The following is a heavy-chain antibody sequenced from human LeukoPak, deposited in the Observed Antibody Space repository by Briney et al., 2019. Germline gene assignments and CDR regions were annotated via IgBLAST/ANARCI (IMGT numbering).Heavy chain of an antibody. CDR2: INPGGGST. Sequence: ASVKVSCKASGYTLTSYFIHWVRQAPGQGLEWMGIINPGGGSTSYAQKFQGRVTMTRDTSTSTVYMELSSLRSEDTAVYYCARDQDWNYAFDIWGQGTMVTVSS. CDR1: GYTLTSYF. CDR3: ARDQDWNYAFDI. J-gene: IGHJ3*02. D-gene: IGHD1-7*01. V-gene: IGHV1-46*01.